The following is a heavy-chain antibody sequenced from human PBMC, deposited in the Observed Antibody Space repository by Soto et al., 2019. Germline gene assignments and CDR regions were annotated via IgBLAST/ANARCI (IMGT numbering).Heavy chain of an antibody. CDR2: IHYSGSI. V-gene: IGHV4-59*01. Sequence: SETLSLTCTVSGDSISPNYWSWIRQPPGKGMEWIGYIHYSGSISYKSSLKSRVTISVDTSRNQFSLRLSSVTAADTAVYYCARVHYDILTAYSYYFDSWGQGNLVTVSS. CDR3: ARVHYDILTAYSYYFDS. CDR1: GDSISPNY. D-gene: IGHD3-9*01. J-gene: IGHJ4*02.